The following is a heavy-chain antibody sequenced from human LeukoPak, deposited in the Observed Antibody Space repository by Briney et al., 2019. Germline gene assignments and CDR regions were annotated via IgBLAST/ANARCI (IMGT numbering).Heavy chain of an antibody. Sequence: SETLSLTCTVSGGSISSYYWTWIRQPAGKGLEWIGRIYMSGSSNYNPSLKSRVTMSVDTSKNQFSLKLSSVTAADTAVYYCARHSSGWHILDYWGQGTLVTVSS. D-gene: IGHD6-19*01. CDR2: IYMSGSS. CDR1: GGSISSYY. CDR3: ARHSSGWHILDY. V-gene: IGHV4-4*07. J-gene: IGHJ4*02.